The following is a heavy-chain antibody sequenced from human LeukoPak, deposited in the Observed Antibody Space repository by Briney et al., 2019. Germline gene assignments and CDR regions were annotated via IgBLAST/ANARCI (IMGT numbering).Heavy chain of an antibody. V-gene: IGHV3-43*02. CDR3: ATWAFSHDLDV. J-gene: IGHJ6*02. D-gene: IGHD3-3*01. CDR2: INADGGRT. Sequence: GGSLRLSCVASGFSLGAYAMHWVRQARGKGLEWVSHINADGGRTYYADAVKSRFTISRDNSKDSLYLQMTGLRAEDSAVYYCATWAFSHDLDVWGRGTTVTVSS. CDR1: GFSLGAYA.